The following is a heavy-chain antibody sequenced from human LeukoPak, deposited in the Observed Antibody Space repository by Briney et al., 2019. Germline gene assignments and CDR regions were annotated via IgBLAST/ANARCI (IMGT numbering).Heavy chain of an antibody. CDR1: GFTFSSYS. CDR2: ISSSSSYI. D-gene: IGHD6-13*01. CDR3: ASGRQQLVF. J-gene: IGHJ4*02. V-gene: IGHV3-21*01. Sequence: GGSLRLSCAASGFTFSSYSMNWVRQAPGKGLEWVSSISSSSSYIYHADSVKGRFTISRDNAKNSLYLQMNSLRAEDTAVYYCASGRQQLVFGGQGTLVTVSS.